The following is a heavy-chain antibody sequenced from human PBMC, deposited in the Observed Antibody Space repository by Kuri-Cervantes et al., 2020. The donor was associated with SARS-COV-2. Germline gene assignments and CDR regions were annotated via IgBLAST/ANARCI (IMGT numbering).Heavy chain of an antibody. J-gene: IGHJ5*02. CDR2: IRSKAYGGTT. V-gene: IGHV3-49*04. Sequence: GGSLRLSCTASGFTFGDYAMSWVRQAPGKGLEWVGFIRSKAYGGTTEYAASVKGRFTTSRDDSKSIAYLQMNSLKSEDTAVYYCTRDDFWSGYYTSWGQGTLVTVSS. CDR3: TRDDFWSGYYTS. D-gene: IGHD3-3*01. CDR1: GFTFGDYA.